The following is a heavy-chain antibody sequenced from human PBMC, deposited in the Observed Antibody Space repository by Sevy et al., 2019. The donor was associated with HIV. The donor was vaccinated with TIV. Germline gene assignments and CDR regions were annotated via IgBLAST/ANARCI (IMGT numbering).Heavy chain of an antibody. Sequence: GGSLRLSCAASGFTFRSYAMHWVRQAPGKGLEWVAVLSHDGCNKYYADSVEGRFTICCDNSKNMLYLQMNSLRAEVTAVYYCARDPSITIFYPEGFDLWGQGTLVTVSS. CDR3: ARDPSITIFYPEGFDL. V-gene: IGHV3-30-3*01. CDR1: GFTFRSYA. D-gene: IGHD3-9*01. J-gene: IGHJ5*02. CDR2: LSHDGCNK.